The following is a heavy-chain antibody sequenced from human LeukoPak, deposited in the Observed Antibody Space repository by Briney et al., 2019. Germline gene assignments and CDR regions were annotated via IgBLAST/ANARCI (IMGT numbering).Heavy chain of an antibody. D-gene: IGHD1-1*01. V-gene: IGHV3-21*01. CDR1: GLSFSTYR. CDR3: ARDKVNSNWNYGMDV. J-gene: IGHJ6*02. Sequence: GGSLRLPCAASGLSFSTYRMNWVRQAPGKGLEWVSSISSNGDSMDYADSVKGRFTMSRDNAENSLYLQMNSLRAEDTAVYYCARDKVNSNWNYGMDVWGQGTTVIVSS. CDR2: ISSNGDSM.